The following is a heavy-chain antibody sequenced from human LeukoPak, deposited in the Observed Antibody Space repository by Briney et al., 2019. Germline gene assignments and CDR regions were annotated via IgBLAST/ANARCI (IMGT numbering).Heavy chain of an antibody. V-gene: IGHV1-3*01. CDR2: INAVNGNT. D-gene: IGHD3-22*01. J-gene: IGHJ3*02. CDR1: GYTFTSYA. CDR3: ARDRWPYYYDSSGYPYAFDI. Sequence: GASVKVSCKASGYTFTSYAMHWVRQAPGQRLEWMGWINAVNGNTKYSQKFQGRVTITRDTSASTAYMELSSLRSEDTAVYYCARDRWPYYYDSSGYPYAFDIWGQGTMVTVSS.